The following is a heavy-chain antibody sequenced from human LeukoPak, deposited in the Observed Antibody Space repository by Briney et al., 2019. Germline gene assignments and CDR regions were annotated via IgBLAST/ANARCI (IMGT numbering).Heavy chain of an antibody. CDR2: IKQDGSEK. CDR3: ARDKSVYYDTSGSRFDY. J-gene: IGHJ4*02. CDR1: GFAFSSYW. D-gene: IGHD3-22*01. Sequence: GGSLRLSCAASGFAFSSYWMSWVRQAPGKGLEWVANIKQDGSEKYYVDSVKGRFTISRDNAKNSLYLQMNSLRAEDTAVYYCARDKSVYYDTSGSRFDYWGQGTLVTVSS. V-gene: IGHV3-7*01.